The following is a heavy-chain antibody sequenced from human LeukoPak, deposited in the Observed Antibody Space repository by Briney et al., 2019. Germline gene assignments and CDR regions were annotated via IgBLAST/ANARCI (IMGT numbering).Heavy chain of an antibody. CDR3: AREITMLACFDY. CDR2: ISSSGSTI. D-gene: IGHD3-10*01. Sequence: GGSLRLSCAASGFTFSSYEMNWVRQAPGKGLEWVSYISSSGSTIYYADSVKGRFTISRDNAKNSLYLQMNSLRAEDTAVYYCAREITMLACFDYWGRGTLVTVSS. V-gene: IGHV3-48*03. J-gene: IGHJ4*02. CDR1: GFTFSSYE.